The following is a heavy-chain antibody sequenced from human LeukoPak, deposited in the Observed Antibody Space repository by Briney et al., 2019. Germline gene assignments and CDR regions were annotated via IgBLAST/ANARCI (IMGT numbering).Heavy chain of an antibody. CDR1: GFPFSKYA. CDR2: ISVSGVST. D-gene: IGHD3-22*01. CDR3: AKSNYFDSGGYYFFDY. J-gene: IGHJ4*02. Sequence: PGGSLRLSCAASGFPFSKYAMPWARQAPGKGVEWVSGISVSGVSTNSADSVKGRFTISRDNSKNTLYLQMNSLRAEDTAVYYCAKSNYFDSGGYYFFDYWGQGTLVTVSS. V-gene: IGHV3-23*01.